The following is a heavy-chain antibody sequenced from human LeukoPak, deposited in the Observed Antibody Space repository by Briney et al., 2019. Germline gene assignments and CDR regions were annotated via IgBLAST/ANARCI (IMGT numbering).Heavy chain of an antibody. J-gene: IGHJ3*02. CDR1: GYTLTELS. V-gene: IGHV1-24*01. Sequence: GASVKVSCKVSGYTLTELSMHWVRQAPGKGLEWMGGFDPEDGETIYAQKFQGRVTITTDESTSTAYMELSSLRSEDTAVYYCATGAPTVTALGDAFDIWGQGTMVTVSS. CDR2: FDPEDGET. CDR3: ATGAPTVTALGDAFDI. D-gene: IGHD4-17*01.